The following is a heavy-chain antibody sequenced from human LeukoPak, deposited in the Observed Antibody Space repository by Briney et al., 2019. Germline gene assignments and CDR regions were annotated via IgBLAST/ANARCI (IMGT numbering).Heavy chain of an antibody. J-gene: IGHJ4*02. V-gene: IGHV4-31*02. CDR3: ARGTDMTPISGYYSFVY. Sequence: PSETLSLTCTVSGGSISRGSDYWSWIRQLPGKGLEWIGYIYHSGSTYYNPSLKSRVSISVDKSMNQFSLRLTSVTAADTAVYYCARGTDMTPISGYYSFVYWGQGTLVSVSS. CDR2: IYHSGST. D-gene: IGHD5-12*01. CDR1: GGSISRGSDY.